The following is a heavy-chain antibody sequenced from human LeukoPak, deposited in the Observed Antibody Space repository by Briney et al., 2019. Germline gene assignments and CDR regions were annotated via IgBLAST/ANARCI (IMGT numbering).Heavy chain of an antibody. CDR3: ARDPRTTGKSNYGMDV. CDR2: IYSGGNT. D-gene: IGHD4-17*01. J-gene: IGHJ6*02. Sequence: PGGSLRLSCAASGITVSSNYMSWVRQPPGKGLEWVSIIYSGGNTYYADSVQGRFTISRDNSKNTVYLQMNSLRVEDTAVYYCARDPRTTGKSNYGMDVWGQGTTVTVSS. V-gene: IGHV3-53*01. CDR1: GITVSSNY.